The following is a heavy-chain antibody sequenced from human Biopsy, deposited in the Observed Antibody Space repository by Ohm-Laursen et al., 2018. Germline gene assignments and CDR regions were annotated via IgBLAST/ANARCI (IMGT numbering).Heavy chain of an antibody. V-gene: IGHV3-74*01. CDR1: GFTVSRNY. Sequence: SLRLSCAASGFTVSRNYMHWVRQAPGKGLLWVSRIKRDGTTTDYAESVKGRFTISRDNAKNTLYLQMNSLRAEDTAVYYCARGGFFAYSTFDYWGQGALVTVSS. CDR3: ARGGFFAYSTFDY. J-gene: IGHJ4*02. D-gene: IGHD4-11*01. CDR2: IKRDGTTT.